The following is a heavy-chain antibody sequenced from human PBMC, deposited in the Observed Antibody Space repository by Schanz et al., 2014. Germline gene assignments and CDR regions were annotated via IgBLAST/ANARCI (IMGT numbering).Heavy chain of an antibody. D-gene: IGHD2-21*02. CDR1: GFSVGNKY. Sequence: EVQLVESGGGLVKPGGFLRLSCAASGFSVGNKYMNWVRQAPGKGLEWVSAISGSGGSTYYADSVKGRFTISRDNAKNSLYLQMNGLRVEDTAVYYCVRERTNYGGNSYFFDHWGQGTLVTVSS. V-gene: IGHV3-23*04. J-gene: IGHJ4*02. CDR2: ISGSGGST. CDR3: VRERTNYGGNSYFFDH.